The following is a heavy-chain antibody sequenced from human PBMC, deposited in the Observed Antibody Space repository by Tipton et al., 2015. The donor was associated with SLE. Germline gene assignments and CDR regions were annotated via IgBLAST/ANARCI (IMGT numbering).Heavy chain of an antibody. J-gene: IGHJ5*02. D-gene: IGHD1-26*01. CDR3: ARHRSGSSWLDP. V-gene: IGHV4-39*01. CDR1: GVSISTSRYY. Sequence: TLSLTCSVSGVSISTSRYYWGWIRPSPGQGLEWVGSLYAGGSTYFHPSLKSRASISADASKNHFSLKLNSVTAADTAVYFCARHRSGSSWLDPWGQGTLVTVAS. CDR2: LYAGGST.